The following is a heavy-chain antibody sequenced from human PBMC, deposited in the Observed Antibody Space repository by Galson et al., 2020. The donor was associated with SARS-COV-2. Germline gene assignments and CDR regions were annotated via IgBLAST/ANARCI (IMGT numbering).Heavy chain of an antibody. Sequence: GGSLRLSCAASGFTFSSYGMHWVRQAPGKGLEWVAVISYDGSNKYYADSVKGRFTISRDNSKNTLYLQMNSLRAEDTAVYYCARGGYDYVWGSYEICYWGQGTLVTVSS. CDR3: ARGGYDYVWGSYEICY. V-gene: IGHV3-30*03. J-gene: IGHJ4*02. CDR2: ISYDGSNK. CDR1: GFTFSSYG. D-gene: IGHD3-16*01.